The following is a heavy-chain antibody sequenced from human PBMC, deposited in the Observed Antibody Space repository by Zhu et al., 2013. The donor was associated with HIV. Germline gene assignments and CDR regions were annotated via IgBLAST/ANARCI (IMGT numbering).Heavy chain of an antibody. CDR1: GYTFTTYA. V-gene: IGHV1-3*01. Sequence: QVQLVQSGAEVKKPGASVKVSCKASGYTFTTYAIHWVRQAPGQRLEWMGWITAGDGDTKYSQKFQGRVTITRDTSASTAYMELSSLRSEDTAIYYCARGVPFSKWGQGTLVTVSP. D-gene: IGHD3-3*02. CDR2: ITAGDGDT. CDR3: ARGVPFSK. J-gene: IGHJ4*02.